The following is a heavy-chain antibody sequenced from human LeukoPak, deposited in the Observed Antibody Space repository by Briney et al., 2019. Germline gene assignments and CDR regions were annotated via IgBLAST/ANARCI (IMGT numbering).Heavy chain of an antibody. V-gene: IGHV4-34*01. J-gene: IGHJ4*02. CDR3: ARGLIGRRVFGVVPFDY. Sequence: SETLSLTCAVYGGSFSGYYWSWIRQPPGKGLEWIGEINHSGSTNYNPSLKSRVTISVDTSKNQFSLKLSSVTAADTAVYYCARGLIGRRVFGVVPFDYWGQGTLVTVSS. D-gene: IGHD3-3*01. CDR1: GGSFSGYY. CDR2: INHSGST.